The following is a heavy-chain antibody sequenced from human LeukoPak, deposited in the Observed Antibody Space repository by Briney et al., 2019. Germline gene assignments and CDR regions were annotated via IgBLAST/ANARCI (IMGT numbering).Heavy chain of an antibody. V-gene: IGHV5-51*01. CDR1: GFSFTSYW. D-gene: IGHD6-19*01. J-gene: IGHJ4*02. CDR3: ARHVDSSGSYYFDY. CDR2: IYPGDSDT. Sequence: GESLKISCNGSGFSFTSYWIGWVRQMPGKGLEWMGIIYPGDSDTRYSPSFQGQVTISADKSISSAYLQWSRMKVSDAAMYYCARHVDSSGSYYFDYWGQGTLVTVSS.